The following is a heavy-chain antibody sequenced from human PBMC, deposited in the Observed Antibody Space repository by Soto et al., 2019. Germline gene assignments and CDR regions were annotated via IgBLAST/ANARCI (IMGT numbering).Heavy chain of an antibody. J-gene: IGHJ3*02. D-gene: IGHD6-13*01. Sequence: PGGSLRLSCAASGFTFSSYAMSWVRQAPGKGLEYVSAISSNGGSTYYADSVKGRFTISRDNSKNTLYLQMSSLRAEDTAVYYCVKDRLGDSSWFPRLDAFDIWGQGTMVTVSS. CDR2: ISSNGGST. CDR3: VKDRLGDSSWFPRLDAFDI. V-gene: IGHV3-64D*08. CDR1: GFTFSSYA.